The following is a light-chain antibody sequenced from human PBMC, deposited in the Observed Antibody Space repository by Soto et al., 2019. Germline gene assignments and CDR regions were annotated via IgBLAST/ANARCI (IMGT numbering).Light chain of an antibody. Sequence: DILLTQSPSSLSASVGDTVTITCRASQNINIYLNWYQQKAGTAPKVLISGASNMQRGVPSRFSGSGSGTDFTLTITSLQPEDFATYYCHQVNVYPSTFGGGTKVDIK. J-gene: IGKJ4*01. V-gene: IGKV1-39*01. CDR3: HQVNVYPST. CDR1: QNINIY. CDR2: GAS.